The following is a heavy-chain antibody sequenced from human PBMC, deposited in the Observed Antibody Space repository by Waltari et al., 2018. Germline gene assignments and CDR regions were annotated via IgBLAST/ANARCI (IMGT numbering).Heavy chain of an antibody. CDR1: GFTFSSYG. CDR2: IWNDGSNK. V-gene: IGHV3-33*01. CDR3: ARDNPDRAFDI. J-gene: IGHJ3*02. Sequence: QVQLVESGGGVVQPGRSLRLSCAASGFTFSSYGMHWVRQAPGKGLEWVAVIWNDGSNKYYADSVKGRFTISRDNSKNTLYLQMNSLRAEDTAVYYCARDNPDRAFDIWGQGTMVTVSS.